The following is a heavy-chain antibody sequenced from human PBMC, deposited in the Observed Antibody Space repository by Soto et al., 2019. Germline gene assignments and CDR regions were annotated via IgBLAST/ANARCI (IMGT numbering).Heavy chain of an antibody. Sequence: SETLSLTCAVYGGSFSGYYWSWIRQPPGKGLEWIGEINHSGSTNYNPSLKSRVTISVDTSKNQFSLKLSSVTAADTAVYYCARSGSRAAGTFYFDYWGQGTLVTVSS. V-gene: IGHV4-34*01. D-gene: IGHD6-13*01. CDR1: GGSFSGYY. CDR2: INHSGST. J-gene: IGHJ4*02. CDR3: ARSGSRAAGTFYFDY.